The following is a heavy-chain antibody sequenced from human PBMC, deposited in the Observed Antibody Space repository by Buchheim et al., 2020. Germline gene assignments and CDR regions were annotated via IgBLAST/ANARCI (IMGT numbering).Heavy chain of an antibody. CDR1: GFTFSDYY. D-gene: IGHD6-13*01. CDR2: ISSSGSTI. J-gene: IGHJ4*02. Sequence: QVQLVESGGGLVKTGGSLRLSCADSGFTFSDYYMSWIRQAPGKGLEWVSYISSSGSTIYYADSVKGRFTISRENAKNSLYLQMNSLRAEDTTVYYCARDRQQLFSLSEKNNDDYWGQGTL. CDR3: ARDRQQLFSLSEKNNDDY. V-gene: IGHV3-11*01.